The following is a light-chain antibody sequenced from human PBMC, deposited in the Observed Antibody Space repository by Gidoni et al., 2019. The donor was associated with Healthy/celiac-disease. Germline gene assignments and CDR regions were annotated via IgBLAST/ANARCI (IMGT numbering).Light chain of an antibody. CDR2: ADS. CDR1: ALPKPF. J-gene: IGLJ3*02. Sequence: SEELTKPPSVPVSPGQTARITCSVDALPKPFAYWYQQKSDQAPVLVIFADSKRPSGIPERFSGSSSGTMATLTISGAPVEDEADYYCYSTDSSGTPYLFGGGTTLTVL. V-gene: IGLV3-10*01. CDR3: YSTDSSGTPYL.